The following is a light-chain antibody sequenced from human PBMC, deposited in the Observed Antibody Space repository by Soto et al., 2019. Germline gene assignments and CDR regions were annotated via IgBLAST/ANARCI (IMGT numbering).Light chain of an antibody. V-gene: IGKV1-39*01. CDR1: QNINNY. Sequence: DIQMTQSPSSLSASVGDRVTITCQASQNINNYLNWYQQKPGTAPKVLIYHASNLQSGVPSRFSGSGPGTDFTLTISSLQPEDFATYYCQQSFNSPPITFGQGTRLEIK. CDR2: HAS. CDR3: QQSFNSPPIT. J-gene: IGKJ5*01.